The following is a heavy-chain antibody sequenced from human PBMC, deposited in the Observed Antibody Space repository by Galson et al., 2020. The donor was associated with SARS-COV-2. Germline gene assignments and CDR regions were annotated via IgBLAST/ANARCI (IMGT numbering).Heavy chain of an antibody. J-gene: IGHJ3*02. CDR3: ARLHYGEYAPEAFDI. CDR2: IYHSGGT. Sequence: SETLSLTCAASGTSISSGSYSWNWIRQPPGKGLEWLGYIYHSGGTYYNPSLKSRVTISGDRSKNQFSLRLSSVTAADTAVYYCARLHYGEYAPEAFDIWGPGTRVTVAS. CDR1: GTSISSGSYS. V-gene: IGHV4-30-2*01. D-gene: IGHD4-17*01.